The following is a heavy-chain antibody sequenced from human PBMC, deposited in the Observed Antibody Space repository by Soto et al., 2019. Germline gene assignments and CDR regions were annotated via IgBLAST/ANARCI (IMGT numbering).Heavy chain of an antibody. CDR3: ARGDYYYDSSYWFDP. CDR2: ISAYNGNT. Sequence: GASVKVSCKASGYTFTSYGISWVRQAPGQGLEWMGWISAYNGNTNYAQKLQGRVTMTTDTSTSTAYMELRSLRSDDTAVYYCARGDYYYDSSYWFDPWGQGTLVTVSS. J-gene: IGHJ5*02. CDR1: GYTFTSYG. V-gene: IGHV1-18*01. D-gene: IGHD3-22*01.